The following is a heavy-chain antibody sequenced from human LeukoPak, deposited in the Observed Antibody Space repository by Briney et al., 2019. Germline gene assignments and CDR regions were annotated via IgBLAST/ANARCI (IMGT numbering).Heavy chain of an antibody. D-gene: IGHD1-1*01. V-gene: IGHV1-3*01. CDR3: TRDRGGTGDFDY. CDR2: INVGNGDT. J-gene: IGHJ4*02. Sequence: ASVTVSCTASGYTFTNYVMHWVRRAPGQRPEWMGWINVGNGDTKYSQKFQGRVTIARDTSASTAYMELSSLRSEDTAVYYCTRDRGGTGDFDYWGQGTLVTVSS. CDR1: GYTFTNYV.